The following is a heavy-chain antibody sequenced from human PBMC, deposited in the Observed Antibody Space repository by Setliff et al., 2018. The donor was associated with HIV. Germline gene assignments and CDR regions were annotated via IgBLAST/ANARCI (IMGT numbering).Heavy chain of an antibody. CDR1: GYTFSSYA. CDR2: IIPVYGTP. J-gene: IGHJ3*02. Sequence: SVKVSCKASGYTFSSYAINWVRQAPGQGLEWMGGIIPVYGTPKYAQKMQGRVTITTIESTSTAYMELTSLRSDNTAVYYCARIRGVIADASDIWGKGTMVTVSS. CDR3: ARIRGVIADASDI. D-gene: IGHD3-10*01. V-gene: IGHV1-69*05.